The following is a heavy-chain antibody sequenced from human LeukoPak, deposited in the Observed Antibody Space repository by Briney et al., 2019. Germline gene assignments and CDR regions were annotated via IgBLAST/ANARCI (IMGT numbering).Heavy chain of an antibody. Sequence: PGGSLRLSCTTSGFTFGSFAMSWVRQAPGKGLEWVSGISGSGKDTYYADSVKGRFTISRDKSKNTLYLQMNSLRAEDTAVYYCAKKIVVAGMDVWGQGTTVTVSS. J-gene: IGHJ6*02. CDR1: GFTFGSFA. CDR3: AKKIVVAGMDV. D-gene: IGHD6-19*01. V-gene: IGHV3-23*01. CDR2: ISGSGKDT.